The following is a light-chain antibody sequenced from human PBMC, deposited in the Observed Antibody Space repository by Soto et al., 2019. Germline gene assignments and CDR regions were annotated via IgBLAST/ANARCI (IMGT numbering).Light chain of an antibody. J-gene: IGKJ1*01. CDR2: AAS. CDR3: LLDYNYWLA. V-gene: IGKV1-6*01. Sequence: AIQLTQSPSSLSASVGDRVTITCRASQGIRNALGWYQQKPGKAPKLLIYAASSLQSGVPSRFSGSGSGTDLTLTISSLQTEDFPNYDCLLDYNYWLAVGQGTTVDMK. CDR1: QGIRNA.